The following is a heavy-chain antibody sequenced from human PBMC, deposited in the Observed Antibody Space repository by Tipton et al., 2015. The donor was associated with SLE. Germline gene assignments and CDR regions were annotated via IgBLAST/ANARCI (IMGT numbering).Heavy chain of an antibody. V-gene: IGHV4-59*01. J-gene: IGHJ4*02. CDR1: GGSISSYY. CDR2: IYYSGST. Sequence: TLSLTCTVSGGSISSYYWSWIRQPPGKGLEWIGYIYYSGSTNYNPPLKSRATISVDTSKNQFSLKLSSVTAADTAVYYCAREPRSGYHDYWGQGTLVIVSS. D-gene: IGHD3-3*01. CDR3: AREPRSGYHDY.